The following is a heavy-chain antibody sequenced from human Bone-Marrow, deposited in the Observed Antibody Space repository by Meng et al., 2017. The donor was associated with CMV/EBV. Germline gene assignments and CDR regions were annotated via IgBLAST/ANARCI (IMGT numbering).Heavy chain of an antibody. CDR3: AKDLGYCSSTSCYFGLDD. CDR1: GFTFSSYA. Sequence: GGSLRLSCAASGFTFSSYAMSWVRQAPGKGLEWVSAISGSGGSTYYADSVKGRFTISRDNSKNTLYLQMNSLRAEDTAVYYCAKDLGYCSSTSCYFGLDDWGQGTLVTVSS. J-gene: IGHJ4*02. D-gene: IGHD2-2*01. V-gene: IGHV3-23*01. CDR2: ISGSGGST.